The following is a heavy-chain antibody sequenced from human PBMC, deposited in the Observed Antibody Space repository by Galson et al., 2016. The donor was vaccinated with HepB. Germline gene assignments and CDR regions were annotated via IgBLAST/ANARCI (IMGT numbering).Heavy chain of an antibody. D-gene: IGHD1-26*01. CDR2: LYWHGPL. V-gene: IGHV2-5*05. CDR3: THTSGDVGYGSHYDYYGIVD. CDR1: GFSLTTAGVG. Sequence: PALVQPTQTLTLTCALAGFSLTTAGVGVGWVRQPLGGALACLAVLYWHGPLVSGPSLTFRVPPTKDTSNNQVVLILTDVRPADTATYSCTHTSGDVGYGSHYDYYGIVDWGQGTTVAVSS. J-gene: IGHJ6*02.